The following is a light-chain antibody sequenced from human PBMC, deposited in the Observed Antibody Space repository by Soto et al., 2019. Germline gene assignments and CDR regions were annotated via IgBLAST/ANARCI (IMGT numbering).Light chain of an antibody. CDR3: QQYNSYPLT. CDR1: QSISSW. V-gene: IGKV1-5*03. CDR2: KAS. J-gene: IGKJ4*01. Sequence: DIQMTQSPSTLSASVGDRVTITCRASQSISSWLAWYQQKPGKAPNLLIYKASSLESGVPSRFSGSGSGTEFPLTISSLQPDDFAPYYCQQYNSYPLTFGGGTKVEIK.